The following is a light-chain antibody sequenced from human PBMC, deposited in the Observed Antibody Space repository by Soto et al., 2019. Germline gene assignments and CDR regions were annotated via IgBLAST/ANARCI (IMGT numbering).Light chain of an antibody. J-gene: IGLJ2*01. CDR2: EVS. CDR1: SSDVGGYNY. V-gene: IGLV2-14*01. CDR3: SSYTSSSTLV. Sequence: QSVRTQPASVSGSPGQSITISCTGTSSDVGGYNYVSWYQQHPGKAPKLMIYEVSNRPSGVSNRFSGSKSGNTASLTISGLQAEDEADYYRSSYTSSSTLVFGGGTKVTVL.